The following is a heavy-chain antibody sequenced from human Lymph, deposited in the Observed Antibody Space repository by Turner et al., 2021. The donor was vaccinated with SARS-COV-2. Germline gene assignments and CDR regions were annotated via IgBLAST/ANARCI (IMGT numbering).Heavy chain of an antibody. Sequence: EVQLVESVGGLVQPGGSLRLSCAASGFSFSSYWMHWVRQAPGKGLVGGSRINSDGSSTTYADSVKRRFTISRDNDKNTLYLQMNSLRAEDTAVYYCARDTPYSTSAAHYWGQGTLVTVSS. CDR1: GFSFSSYW. CDR3: ARDTPYSTSAAHY. V-gene: IGHV3-74*01. J-gene: IGHJ4*02. CDR2: INSDGSST. D-gene: IGHD6-6*01.